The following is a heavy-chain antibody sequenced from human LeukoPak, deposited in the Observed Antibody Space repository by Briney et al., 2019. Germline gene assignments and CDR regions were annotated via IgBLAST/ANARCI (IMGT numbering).Heavy chain of an antibody. J-gene: IGHJ4*02. CDR3: ARVGRAGLRCYDY. CDR1: GGPISSSNW. D-gene: IGHD6-19*01. CDR2: IYHSGST. Sequence: SETLSLTCAVSGGPISSSNWWSWVRQPPGKGLEWIGEIYHSGSTNYNPSLKSRVTISVDKSKNQFSLKLSSVTAADTAVYYCARVGRAGLRCYDYWGQGTLVTVSS. V-gene: IGHV4-4*02.